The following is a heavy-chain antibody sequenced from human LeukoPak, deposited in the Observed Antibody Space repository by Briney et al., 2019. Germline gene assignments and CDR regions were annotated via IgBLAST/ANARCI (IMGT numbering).Heavy chain of an antibody. V-gene: IGHV3-23*01. Sequence: GGSLRLSCAASGFTFSSYAMSWVRQAPGKGLEWVSAISGSGGSTYYADSVKGRFTISRDNSKNTLYLQMNSLRAEDTAVYYCARGAGYYDSSGYLPVRTTDYYYMDVWGKGTTVTVSS. D-gene: IGHD3-22*01. J-gene: IGHJ6*03. CDR1: GFTFSSYA. CDR3: ARGAGYYDSSGYLPVRTTDYYYMDV. CDR2: ISGSGGST.